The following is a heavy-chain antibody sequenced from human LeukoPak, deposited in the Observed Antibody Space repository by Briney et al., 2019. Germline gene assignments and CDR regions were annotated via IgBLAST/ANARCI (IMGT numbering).Heavy chain of an antibody. CDR1: GFTFSSYG. CDR2: IRYDGSNK. J-gene: IGHJ4*02. CDR3: AKDQLGYCSSTSCYGNYFDY. Sequence: GGSLRLSCAASGFTFSSYGMHWVRQAPGKGLEWVAFIRYDGSNKYYADSVKGRFTISRDNSKNTLYLQMNSLRAEDTAVYYCAKDQLGYCSSTSCYGNYFDYWGQGTLVAVSS. V-gene: IGHV3-30*02. D-gene: IGHD2-2*01.